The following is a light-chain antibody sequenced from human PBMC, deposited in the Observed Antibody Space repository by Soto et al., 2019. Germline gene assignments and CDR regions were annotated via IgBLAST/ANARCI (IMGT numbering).Light chain of an antibody. CDR3: CSYAGSYTYV. V-gene: IGLV2-11*01. CDR2: DVS. J-gene: IGLJ1*01. CDR1: SSDVGGYNY. Sequence: SVLTQPRSVSGSPGQSVTISCTGTSSDVGGYNYVSWYQQHPGKAPKFMIYDVSERPSGVPDRFSGFKSGNTASLTISGLQAEDEADYYCCSYAGSYTYVFGTGTKVTVL.